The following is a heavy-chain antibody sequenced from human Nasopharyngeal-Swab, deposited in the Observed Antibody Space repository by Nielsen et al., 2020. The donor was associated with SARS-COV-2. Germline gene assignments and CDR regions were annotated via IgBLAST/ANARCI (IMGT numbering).Heavy chain of an antibody. D-gene: IGHD3-10*01. Sequence: SETLSLTCAVYGGSFSGYYRSWIRQPPGKGLEWIGEINHSGSTNYNPSLKSRVTISVDTSKNQFSLKLSSVTAADTAVYYCAGDPSTITMVRGVIPHGAFDIWGQGTMVTVSS. CDR2: INHSGST. V-gene: IGHV4-34*01. J-gene: IGHJ3*02. CDR3: AGDPSTITMVRGVIPHGAFDI. CDR1: GGSFSGYY.